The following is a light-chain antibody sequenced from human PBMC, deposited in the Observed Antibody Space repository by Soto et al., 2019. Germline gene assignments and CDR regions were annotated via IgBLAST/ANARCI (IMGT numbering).Light chain of an antibody. CDR1: QSVSSSY. Sequence: EIVLTQSPGTLSLSPGERATLSCRASQSVSSSYLAWYQQKPGQAPRLLIYGASSRATGIPDRFSGSGSGTDFTITISRLEPEDFAVYYCQQYGSSRTFDQGTKLEIK. CDR2: GAS. V-gene: IGKV3-20*01. CDR3: QQYGSSRT. J-gene: IGKJ1*01.